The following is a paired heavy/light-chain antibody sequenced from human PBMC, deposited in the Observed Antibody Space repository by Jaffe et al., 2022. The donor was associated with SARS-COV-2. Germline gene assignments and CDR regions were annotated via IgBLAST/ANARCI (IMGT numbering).Heavy chain of an antibody. V-gene: IGHV4-59*08. CDR2: IYSSGST. J-gene: IGHJ4*02. CDR1: GGSINNYY. D-gene: IGHD1-26*01. CDR3: ARRLSGSAYYFDY. Sequence: QVQLQESGPGLVKPSETLSLTCTVSGGSINNYYWSWIRQPPGKGLEWIGYIYSSGSTDYNPSLKSRVTISIDTSKNQFSLKLSSVTAADTAVYYCARRLSGSAYYFDYWGQGTLVTVSS.
Light chain of an antibody. J-gene: IGKJ4*01. V-gene: IGKV6-21*01. CDR2: YAS. Sequence: EIVLTQSPDFQSVTPKEKVTITCRASQSIGSSLHWYQQKPDQSPKLLIKYASQSFSGVPSRFSGSGSGTVFTLTINSLEAEDAATYYCHQSSSLPLTFGGGTKLEIK. CDR3: HQSSSLPLT. CDR1: QSIGSS.